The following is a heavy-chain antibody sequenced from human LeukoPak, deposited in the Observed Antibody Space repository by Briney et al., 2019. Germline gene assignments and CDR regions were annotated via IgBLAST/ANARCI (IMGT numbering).Heavy chain of an antibody. CDR2: IYSAGNT. D-gene: IGHD5-18*01. J-gene: IGHJ4*02. Sequence: TGVSLRLSCAASGFSVSNNYRSWVRQAPGKGLEWVSVIYSAGNTFYADSVKGRFTISRDNSKNIVYLQMNSLRAEDTAIYYCAGDQAYSYGYSFYFHSWGQGTLVTVSS. CDR1: GFSVSNNY. V-gene: IGHV3-66*01. CDR3: AGDQAYSYGYSFYFHS.